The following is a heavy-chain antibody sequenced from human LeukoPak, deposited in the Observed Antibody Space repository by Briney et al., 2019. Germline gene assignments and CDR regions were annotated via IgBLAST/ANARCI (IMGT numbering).Heavy chain of an antibody. D-gene: IGHD4-11*01. Sequence: SETLSLTCTVSGGSISSYYWSWIRQPPGKGLEWVGYIYYSGSTNYNPSLKSRVTISVDTSKNQFSLKLSSVTAADTAVYYCARVPTVTPFDYWGQGTLVTVSS. CDR1: GGSISSYY. J-gene: IGHJ4*02. V-gene: IGHV4-59*01. CDR2: IYYSGST. CDR3: ARVPTVTPFDY.